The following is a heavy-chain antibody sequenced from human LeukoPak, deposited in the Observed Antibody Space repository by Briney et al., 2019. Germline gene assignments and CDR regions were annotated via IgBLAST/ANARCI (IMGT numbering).Heavy chain of an antibody. J-gene: IGHJ4*02. Sequence: SETLSLTCTVSGYSISSGYYWGWIRQPPGKGLEWIGSIYHSGSTYYNPSLKSRVTISVDTSKNQFSLKLSSVTAADTAVYYCASALEEGACLGYWGQGTLVTVSS. V-gene: IGHV4-38-2*02. CDR1: GYSISSGYY. CDR3: ASALEEGACLGY. D-gene: IGHD3-16*01. CDR2: IYHSGST.